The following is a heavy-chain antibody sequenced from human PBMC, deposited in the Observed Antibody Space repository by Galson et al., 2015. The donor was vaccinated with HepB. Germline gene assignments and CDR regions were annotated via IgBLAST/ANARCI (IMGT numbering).Heavy chain of an antibody. Sequence: SLRLSCAASGFTFSSYGMHWVRQAPGKGLEWVAVIWYDGSNKYYADSVKGRFTISRDNSKNTLYLQMNSLRAEDTVVYYCARDMGSSCPIADLGYYYGMVVWGQGTTVPVSS. V-gene: IGHV3-33*01. CDR2: IWYDGSNK. CDR3: ARDMGSSCPIADLGYYYGMVV. D-gene: IGHD6-13*01. CDR1: GFTFSSYG. J-gene: IGHJ6*02.